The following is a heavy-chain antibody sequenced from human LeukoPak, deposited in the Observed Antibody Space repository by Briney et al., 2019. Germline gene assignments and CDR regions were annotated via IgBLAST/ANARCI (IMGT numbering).Heavy chain of an antibody. J-gene: IGHJ5*02. Sequence: GGSLRLSCAASGFTFSTYGMHWVRQAPGKGLEWVAVIWYDGNNIFYGESVRGRFTISRDNSKNTLYLQLNSMRAEDTAVYYCARGLLWFGEHMRFDPWGQGTLVTVSS. CDR3: ARGLLWFGEHMRFDP. CDR1: GFTFSTYG. V-gene: IGHV3-33*01. D-gene: IGHD3-10*01. CDR2: IWYDGNNI.